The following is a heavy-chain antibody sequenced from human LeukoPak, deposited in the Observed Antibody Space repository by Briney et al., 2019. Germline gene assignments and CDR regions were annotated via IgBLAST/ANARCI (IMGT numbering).Heavy chain of an antibody. Sequence: GESLKISCKGSGYSFTTYWIGWVRQMPGKGLEWMGVIDPGDSDTRYSPSFQGQVTISADKSISTAYLQWSSLKASDTAMYYCARERYSSSWSGSLDYWGQGTVVTVSS. CDR1: GYSFTTYW. V-gene: IGHV5-51*01. D-gene: IGHD6-13*01. CDR3: ARERYSSSWSGSLDY. CDR2: IDPGDSDT. J-gene: IGHJ4*02.